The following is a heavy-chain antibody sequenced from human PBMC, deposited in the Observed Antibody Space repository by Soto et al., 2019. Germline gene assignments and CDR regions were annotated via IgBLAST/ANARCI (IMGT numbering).Heavy chain of an antibody. J-gene: IGHJ4*02. Sequence: HVQLVQSGAAVKKPGSSVRVSGKASGGTFRTSSFSWWRQAPGQGLEWLGGSIAMFGTTTYAPEFQGRLTFNADESSLSGFMELSSLCPDDTAFSFCARDDLEYTDLSAYYFDSWGQGSLVVVSS. D-gene: IGHD6-6*01. CDR2: SIAMFGTT. V-gene: IGHV1-69*01. CDR1: GGTFRTSS. CDR3: ARDDLEYTDLSAYYFDS.